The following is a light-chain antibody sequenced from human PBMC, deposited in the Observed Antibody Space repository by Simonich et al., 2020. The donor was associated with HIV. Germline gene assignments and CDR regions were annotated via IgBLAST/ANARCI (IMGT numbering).Light chain of an antibody. CDR2: EAS. J-gene: IGKJ4*01. V-gene: IGKV1-5*03. CDR3: QQYNTYPLT. CDR1: QSISDW. Sequence: DIQMTQSPSTLSASVGDTVTITCRASQSISDWLAWYQQKPGKAPKLLVSEASSLESGVPSRFSGSGSGTEFTLTISSLQPDDFATYYCQQYNTYPLTFGGGTKVEIK.